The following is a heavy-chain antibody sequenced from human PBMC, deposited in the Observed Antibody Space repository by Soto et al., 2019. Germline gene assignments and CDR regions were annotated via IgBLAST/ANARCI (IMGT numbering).Heavy chain of an antibody. D-gene: IGHD5-18*01. CDR2: ISYDSDTI. Sequence: GGSLRLSCAGSGFTFGTYSMNWVRQAAGKGLEWIAYISYDSDTIQYADSVKGRFTISRDNSKNTLYLQMNSLRAEDTAVYYCLNGGYSYGYALDYWGQGTLVTVSS. J-gene: IGHJ4*02. CDR1: GFTFGTYS. V-gene: IGHV3-48*01. CDR3: LNGGYSYGYALDY.